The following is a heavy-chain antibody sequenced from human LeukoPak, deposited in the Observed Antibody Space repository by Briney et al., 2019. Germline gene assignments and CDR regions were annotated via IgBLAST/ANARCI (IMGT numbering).Heavy chain of an antibody. CDR1: GFTLSGIMFSNYA. Sequence: GGSLRLSCAASGFTLSGIMFSNYAFSWVRQAPGKGLEWVSSISGSGGTTYYADSVKGRLTIPRDNSKNTVNLQMNSLRAEDTAVYYCANLYSSSSGYYYYNGMDVWGQGTTVTVSS. CDR3: ANLYSSSSGYYYYNGMDV. CDR2: ISGSGGTT. J-gene: IGHJ6*02. D-gene: IGHD6-6*01. V-gene: IGHV3-23*01.